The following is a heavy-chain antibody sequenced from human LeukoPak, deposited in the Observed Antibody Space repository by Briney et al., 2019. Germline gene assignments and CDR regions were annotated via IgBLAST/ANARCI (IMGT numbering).Heavy chain of an antibody. CDR3: ARDHGGGGAYYYDSSGYYYGWFDP. V-gene: IGHV1-69*13. J-gene: IGHJ5*02. Sequence: GASVKVSCKASGGTFSSYAISWVRQAPGQGLEWMGGIIPIFGTANYAQKFQGRVTITADESTSTAYMELSSLRSEDTAVYYCARDHGGGGAYYYDSSGYYYGWFDPWGQGTLVTVSS. CDR1: GGTFSSYA. D-gene: IGHD3-22*01. CDR2: IIPIFGTA.